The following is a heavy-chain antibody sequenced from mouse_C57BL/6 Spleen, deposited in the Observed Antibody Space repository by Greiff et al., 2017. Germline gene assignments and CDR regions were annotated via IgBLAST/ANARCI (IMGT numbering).Heavy chain of an antibody. CDR2: IDPSDSYT. D-gene: IGHD4-1*01. Sequence: VQLQQSGAELVMPGASVKLSCKASGYTFTSYWMHWVKQRPGQGLEWIGEIDPSDSYTNYNQKFKGKSTLTVDKSSSTAYMQLSSLTSEDSAVYYCARQTGTYNYFDYWGQGTTLTVSS. CDR1: GYTFTSYW. V-gene: IGHV1-69*01. J-gene: IGHJ2*01. CDR3: ARQTGTYNYFDY.